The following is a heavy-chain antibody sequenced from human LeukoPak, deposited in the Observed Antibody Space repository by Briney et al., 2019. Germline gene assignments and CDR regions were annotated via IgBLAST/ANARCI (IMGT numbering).Heavy chain of an antibody. CDR2: IDHSGNT. D-gene: IGHD3-22*01. CDR1: GYSINSGYC. Sequence: KPSETLSLSCAVSGYSINSGYCWGWIRQPPGKGLEWIGGIDHSGNTHYNPSLKNRITISVDTSKNEFSLKLSSVTATDTAVYYGARVPHSVEGSMKAVFIHYFDYWGQGTLVTVSS. CDR3: ARVPHSVEGSMKAVFIHYFDY. V-gene: IGHV4-38-2*01. J-gene: IGHJ4*02.